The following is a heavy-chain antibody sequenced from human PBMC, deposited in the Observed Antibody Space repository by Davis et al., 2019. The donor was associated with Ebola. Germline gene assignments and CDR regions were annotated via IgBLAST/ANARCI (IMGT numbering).Heavy chain of an antibody. Sequence: ASVKVSCKASGYTFTSYGISWVRQAPGQGLEWMGWISAYNGNTNYAQKLQGRVTMTTDTSTSTAYMELRSLRSDDTAVYYCAKVIDNSAWYGYALDAWGQGTTVPVSS. CDR1: GYTFTSYG. V-gene: IGHV1-18*01. CDR2: ISAYNGNT. D-gene: IGHD6-13*01. J-gene: IGHJ6*02. CDR3: AKVIDNSAWYGYALDA.